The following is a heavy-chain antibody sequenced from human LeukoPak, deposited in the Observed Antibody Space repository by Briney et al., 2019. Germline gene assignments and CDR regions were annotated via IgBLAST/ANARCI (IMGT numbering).Heavy chain of an antibody. V-gene: IGHV1-8*01. CDR1: GYTFTSYD. CDR2: MNPSSGNT. J-gene: IGHJ6*03. Sequence: ASVKVSCKASGYTFTSYDINWVRQATGQGLEWMGWMNPSSGNTGYAQKFQGRVTMSRNTSISTAYMELSSLRSEDTAVYYCARGHPTLSGGYSSWSWGADYYYYYMDVWGKGTTVTISS. CDR3: ARGHPTLSGGYSSWSWGADYYYYYMDV. D-gene: IGHD6-13*01.